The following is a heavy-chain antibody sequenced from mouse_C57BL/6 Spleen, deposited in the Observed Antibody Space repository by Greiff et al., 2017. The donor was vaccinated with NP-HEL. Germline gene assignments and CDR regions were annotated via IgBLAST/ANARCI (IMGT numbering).Heavy chain of an antibody. Sequence: QVQLQQPGAELVRPGTSVMLSCKASGYTFTSYWMHWVKQRPGQGLEWIGVIDPSDSYTNYNQKFKGKATLTVDTSSSTAYMQLSSLTSEDSAVYYCAIGGYYGVVDYWGQGTTLTVSS. D-gene: IGHD2-3*01. CDR3: AIGGYYGVVDY. CDR1: GYTFTSYW. J-gene: IGHJ2*01. V-gene: IGHV1-59*01. CDR2: IDPSDSYT.